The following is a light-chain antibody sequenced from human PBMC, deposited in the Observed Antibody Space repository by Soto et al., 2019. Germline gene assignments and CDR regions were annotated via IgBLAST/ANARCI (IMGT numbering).Light chain of an antibody. J-gene: IGKJ5*01. V-gene: IGKV3D-15*01. CDR2: DAS. CDR1: QSVSGY. Sequence: EIVMTQSQFTLSLSPGERSTLSCISSQSVSGYLAWYQQKPGQAPRLLIYDASTRATGIPARFSGSGSGTEFTLTISSLQSEDFGIYYCQQYNNWPLITFGQGTRLEIK. CDR3: QQYNNWPLIT.